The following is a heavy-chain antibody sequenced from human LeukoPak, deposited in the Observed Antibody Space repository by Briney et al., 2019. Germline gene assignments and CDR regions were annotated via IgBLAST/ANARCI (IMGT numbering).Heavy chain of an antibody. CDR2: IYYSGST. V-gene: IGHV4-39*07. CDR3: ARDPDETDWFDP. J-gene: IGHJ5*02. Sequence: SETLSLTCTVSGGSISSSSYYWGWIRQPPGKGLEWIGSIYYSGSTYYNPSLKSRVTISVDTSKNQFSLKLSSVTAADTAVYYCARDPDETDWFDPWGQGTLVTVSS. CDR1: GGSISSSSYY.